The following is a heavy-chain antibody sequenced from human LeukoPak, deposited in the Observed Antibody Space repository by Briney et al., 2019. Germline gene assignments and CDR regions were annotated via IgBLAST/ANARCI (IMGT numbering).Heavy chain of an antibody. CDR2: ISGSDGST. CDR1: GFTFSSYA. D-gene: IGHD3-10*01. J-gene: IGHJ4*02. V-gene: IGHV3-23*01. CDR3: AKDQYGSGSSFDY. Sequence: PGGSLRLSCAASGFTFSSYAMSWVRQAPGKGLEWVSAISGSDGSTYYADSVKGRFTISRDNSKNTLYLQMNSLRAEDTAVYYCAKDQYGSGSSFDYWGQGTLVTVSS.